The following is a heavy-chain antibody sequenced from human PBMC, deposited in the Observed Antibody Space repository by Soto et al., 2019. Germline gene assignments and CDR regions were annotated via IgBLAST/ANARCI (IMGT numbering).Heavy chain of an antibody. Sequence: SETLSLTCAVYGGSFSGYYWSWIRQPPGKGLEWIGEINHSGSTNYNPSLKSRVTISVDTSKNQFSLKLSSVTAADTAVYYCARAGSRGRRNYYYYYMDVWGRGTTVTAP. D-gene: IGHD6-25*01. CDR3: ARAGSRGRRNYYYYYMDV. J-gene: IGHJ6*03. CDR2: INHSGST. V-gene: IGHV4-34*01. CDR1: GGSFSGYY.